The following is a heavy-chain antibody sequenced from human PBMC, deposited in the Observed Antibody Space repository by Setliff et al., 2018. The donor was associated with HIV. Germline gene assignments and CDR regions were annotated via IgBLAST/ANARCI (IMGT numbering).Heavy chain of an antibody. CDR3: ARGVASTLAHSTYYYYYMDV. D-gene: IGHD2-15*01. CDR1: GASVSGQF. CDR2: ISNTGDT. Sequence: SETLSLTCSVSGASVSGQFWSWIRQPPGKGLEWIGFISNTGDTKYNPSLKSRVTISLDTSNKQFSLKLSSVTAADTAVYYCARGVASTLAHSTYYYYYMDVWDKGTTVTVSS. V-gene: IGHV4-59*02. J-gene: IGHJ6*03.